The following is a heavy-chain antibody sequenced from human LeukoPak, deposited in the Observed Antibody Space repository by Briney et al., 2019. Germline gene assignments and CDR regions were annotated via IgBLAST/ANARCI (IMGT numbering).Heavy chain of an antibody. CDR1: GFTFSSYS. Sequence: GGSLRLSCAASGFTFSSYSMNWVRQAPGKGLEWVSYISSSSSTIYYADSVKGRFTISRDNAKNSLYLQMNSLRAEDTAVYYCARDWGGIGSGGLARQLGIYYYYYYGMDVWGQGTTVTVSS. V-gene: IGHV3-48*01. J-gene: IGHJ6*02. D-gene: IGHD6-13*01. CDR3: ARDWGGIGSGGLARQLGIYYYYYYGMDV. CDR2: ISSSSSTI.